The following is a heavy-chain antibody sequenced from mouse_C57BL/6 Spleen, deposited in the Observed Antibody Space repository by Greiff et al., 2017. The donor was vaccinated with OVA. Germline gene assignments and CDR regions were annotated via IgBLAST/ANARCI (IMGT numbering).Heavy chain of an antibody. J-gene: IGHJ4*01. CDR2: IRLKSDNYAT. Sequence: EVKLVESGGGLVQPGGSMKLSCVASGFTFSNYWMNWVRQSPEKGLEWVAQIRLKSDNYATHYAESVKGRFTISRDDSKSSVYLQMNNLRAEDTGIYYCTADALYYAMDYWGQGTSVTVSS. V-gene: IGHV6-3*01. CDR1: GFTFSNYW. CDR3: TADALYYAMDY.